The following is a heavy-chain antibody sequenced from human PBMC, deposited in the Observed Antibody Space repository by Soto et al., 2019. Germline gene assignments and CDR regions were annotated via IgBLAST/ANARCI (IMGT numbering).Heavy chain of an antibody. Sequence: GGSLRLSCAASGFTFSNAWMSLVRQAPGKGLEWVGRIKSKTDGGTTDYAAPVKGRFTISRDDSKNTLYLQMNSLKTEDTAVYYCSFTPRYYYDSSDAFDIWGQGTMVTVSS. CDR3: SFTPRYYYDSSDAFDI. CDR2: IKSKTDGGTT. J-gene: IGHJ3*02. CDR1: GFTFSNAW. D-gene: IGHD3-22*01. V-gene: IGHV3-15*01.